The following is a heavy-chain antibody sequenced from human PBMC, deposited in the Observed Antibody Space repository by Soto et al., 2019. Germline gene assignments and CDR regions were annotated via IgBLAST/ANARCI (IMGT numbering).Heavy chain of an antibody. CDR2: ISAYNGNT. V-gene: IGHV1-18*01. CDR1: GYTFTSYG. CDR3: ATLRGLGEVSPYFDY. Sequence: ASVKVSWKASGYTFTSYGIRWVRQAPGQGLEWMGWISAYNGNTNYAQKLQGRVTMTTDTSTSTAYMELRSLRSDDTAVYYCATLRGLGEVSPYFDYWGQGLMVNVSS. D-gene: IGHD3-10*01. J-gene: IGHJ4*02.